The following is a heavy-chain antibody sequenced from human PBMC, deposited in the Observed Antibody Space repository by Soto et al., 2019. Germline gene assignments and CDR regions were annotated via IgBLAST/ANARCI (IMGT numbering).Heavy chain of an antibody. CDR2: ILPIFGSA. Sequence: QVQLVQYGAEVKKPGSSVKVSCKASGGTFSSYAISWVRQAPGQGLEWMGGILPIFGSANSAQKFQARVTITADESPSTAYMELRSLRYEDKAVYYCAELAQSDCWGQGTLVTVSS. CDR3: AELAQSDC. V-gene: IGHV1-69*01. CDR1: GGTFSSYA. D-gene: IGHD3-10*01. J-gene: IGHJ4*02.